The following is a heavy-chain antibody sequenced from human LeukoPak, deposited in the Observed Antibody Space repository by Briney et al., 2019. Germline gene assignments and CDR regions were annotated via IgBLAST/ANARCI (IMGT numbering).Heavy chain of an antibody. V-gene: IGHV4-61*02. CDR1: SGSINSGNYY. J-gene: IGHJ5*02. CDR2: IYTSGST. D-gene: IGHD5-18*01. CDR3: ARSSSGYSYGLGWFDP. Sequence: PSETLSLTCTVPSGSINSGNYYWSWMRQPAGKGLEWIGRIYTSGSTNYNPSLTSQVTISVDTSKNQFSLKVSSVTAADTAVYYCARSSSGYSYGLGWFDPWGQGTLVTVSS.